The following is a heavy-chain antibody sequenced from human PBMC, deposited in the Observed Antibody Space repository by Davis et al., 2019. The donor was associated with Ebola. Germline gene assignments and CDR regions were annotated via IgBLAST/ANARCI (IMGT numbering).Heavy chain of an antibody. CDR2: ISYDGSNK. Sequence: GGSLRLSCAASGFTFSSDWMSWVRQAPGKGLEWVAVISYDGSNKYYADSVKGRFTISRDNSKNTLYLQMNSLRAEDTAVYYCAKDYLDYWGQGTLVTVSS. J-gene: IGHJ4*02. V-gene: IGHV3-30*18. CDR3: AKDYLDY. CDR1: GFTFSSDW.